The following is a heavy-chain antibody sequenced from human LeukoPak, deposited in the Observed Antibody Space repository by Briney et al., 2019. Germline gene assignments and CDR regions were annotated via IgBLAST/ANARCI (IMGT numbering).Heavy chain of an antibody. J-gene: IGHJ4*02. CDR2: INSDGSST. CDR1: GFTFSSYW. V-gene: IGHV3-23*01. Sequence: GGSLRLSCAASGFTFSSYWMSWVRQAPGKGLVWVARINSDGSSTYYADSVKGRFTISRDNSKNTLYLQMNSLRAEDTAVYYCAKNSGSYHGFFDYWGQGTLVTVSS. D-gene: IGHD1-26*01. CDR3: AKNSGSYHGFFDY.